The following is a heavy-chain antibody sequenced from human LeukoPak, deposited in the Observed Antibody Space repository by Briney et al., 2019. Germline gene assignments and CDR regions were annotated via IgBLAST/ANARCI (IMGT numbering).Heavy chain of an antibody. CDR1: GFTFSSYG. CDR3: AKGPWYYYDSSGYYLGRSFDY. V-gene: IGHV3-30*02. CDR2: IRYVGSNK. Sequence: GGSLRLSCAASGFTFSSYGMHWVRQAPGKGLEWVAFIRYVGSNKYYADSVKGRFTISRDNSKNTLYLQMNSLRAEDTAVYYCAKGPWYYYDSSGYYLGRSFDYWGQGTLVTVSS. D-gene: IGHD3-22*01. J-gene: IGHJ4*02.